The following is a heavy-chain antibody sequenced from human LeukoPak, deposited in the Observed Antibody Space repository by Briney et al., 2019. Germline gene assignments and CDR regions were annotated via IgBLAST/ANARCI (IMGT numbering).Heavy chain of an antibody. V-gene: IGHV1-58*02. J-gene: IGHJ3*02. D-gene: IGHD5-18*01. CDR3: AAETGYSWVTPNYAFHI. CDR1: GFTFTSSA. Sequence: SVKVSCKASGFTFTSSAMQWVRQARGQRLEWIGWIVVGSGNTNYAQKFQERVTITRDMSTSTAYMELSSLRSEDTAVYYCAAETGYSWVTPNYAFHIWGQGTMVTVSS. CDR2: IVVGSGNT.